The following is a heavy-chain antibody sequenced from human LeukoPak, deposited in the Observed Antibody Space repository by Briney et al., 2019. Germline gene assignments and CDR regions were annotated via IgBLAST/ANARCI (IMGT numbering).Heavy chain of an antibody. V-gene: IGHV4-30-4*01. CDR1: GGSISSGDHY. J-gene: IGHJ6*02. CDR3: ARVGLTNPPYYGMDV. CDR2: IYYTGSI. Sequence: SQTLSLTRTVSGGSISSGDHYWSWIRQPPGKGLEWIGYIYYTGSIYYNPSLKSRVTISVDMSKNQISLKLSSVTAADTAVYYCARVGLTNPPYYGMDVWGQGTTVTVSS. D-gene: IGHD1/OR15-1a*01.